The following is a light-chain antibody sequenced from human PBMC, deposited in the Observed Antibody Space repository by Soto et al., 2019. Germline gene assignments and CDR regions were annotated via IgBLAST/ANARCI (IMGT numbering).Light chain of an antibody. J-gene: IGKJ1*01. CDR1: QSVSSSY. V-gene: IGKV3-20*01. CDR2: GAS. CDR3: QQYGSSRT. Sequence: EIVLTQSPGTLSLSPGERATLSCRASQSVSSSYLAWYQQKLGQAPRLLIYGASSRATGIPDRFSGSGPGTDFTLTISRLEPEDFAVYYCQQYGSSRTFGQGTKVDIK.